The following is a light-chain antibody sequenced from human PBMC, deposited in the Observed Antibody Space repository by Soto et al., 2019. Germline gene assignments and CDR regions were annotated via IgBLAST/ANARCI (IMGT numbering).Light chain of an antibody. V-gene: IGKV3-11*01. CDR3: QQYNAYSTWT. Sequence: EIVLTQSPATLSLSPGERATLSCRASQSVSSYLAWYQQKPGQAPRLLVYGVSSRATDVPDRFSGSGSGTDFTLTISRLEPEDFATYYCQQYNAYSTWTFGQGTKVDIK. CDR2: GVS. CDR1: QSVSSY. J-gene: IGKJ1*01.